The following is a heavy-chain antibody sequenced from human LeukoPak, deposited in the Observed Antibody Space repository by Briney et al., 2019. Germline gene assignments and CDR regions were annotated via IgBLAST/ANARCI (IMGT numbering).Heavy chain of an antibody. J-gene: IGHJ4*02. V-gene: IGHV1-46*01. Sequence: GASVKVSCKASGYTFTSYYMHWVRQAPGQGLEWMGIINPSGGSTSYAQKFQGRVTMTRDMSTSTVYMELSSLRSEDTAVYYCARLYGDYGYADWGQGTLVTVSS. CDR1: GYTFTSYY. D-gene: IGHD4-17*01. CDR2: INPSGGST. CDR3: ARLYGDYGYAD.